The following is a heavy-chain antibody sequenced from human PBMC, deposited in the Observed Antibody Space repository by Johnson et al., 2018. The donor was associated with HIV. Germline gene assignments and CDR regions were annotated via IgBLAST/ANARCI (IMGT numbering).Heavy chain of an antibody. Sequence: VQLVESGGDLVQPGGSLRLSCVASTFTFRNYWMSWVRQAPGKGLEWVSGISWNSGSVDYVDSVKGRFTISRDNAKKSLFLQMNSLRAEDTAVYYCAKNMWGFRYSGYDRDAFDIWGQGTMVTVSS. V-gene: IGHV3-9*01. J-gene: IGHJ3*02. CDR2: ISWNSGSV. CDR1: TFTFRNYW. CDR3: AKNMWGFRYSGYDRDAFDI. D-gene: IGHD5-12*01.